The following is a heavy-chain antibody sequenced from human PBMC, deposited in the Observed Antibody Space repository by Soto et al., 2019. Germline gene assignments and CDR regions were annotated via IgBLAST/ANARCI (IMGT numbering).Heavy chain of an antibody. CDR3: TTGHPMSSGWYWYYYYGMDV. J-gene: IGHJ6*02. CDR1: GFTFSNAW. V-gene: IGHV3-15*07. CDR2: IKSKTDGGTT. D-gene: IGHD6-19*01. Sequence: GGSLRLSCAASGFTFSNAWMNWVRQAPGKGLEWVGRIKSKTDGGTTDYAAPVKGRFTISRDDSKNTLYLQMNSLKTEDTAVYYCTTGHPMSSGWYWYYYYGMDVWGQGTTVTVSS.